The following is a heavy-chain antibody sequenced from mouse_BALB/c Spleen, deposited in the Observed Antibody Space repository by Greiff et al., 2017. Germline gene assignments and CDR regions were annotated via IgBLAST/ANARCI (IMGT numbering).Heavy chain of an antibody. CDR3: VREGQYAMDY. CDR1: GFSLTSYD. V-gene: IGHV2-9-2*01. CDR2: IWTGGGT. J-gene: IGHJ4*01. Sequence: VMLVESGPGLVAPSQSLSITCTVSGFSLTSYDISWIRQPPGKGLEWLGVIWTGGGTNYNSAFMSRLSISKDNSKSQVFLKMNSLQTDDTAIYYCVREGQYAMDYWGQGTSVTVSS.